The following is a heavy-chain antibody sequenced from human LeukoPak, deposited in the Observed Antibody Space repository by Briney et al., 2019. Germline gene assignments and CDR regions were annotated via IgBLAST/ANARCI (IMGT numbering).Heavy chain of an antibody. D-gene: IGHD4-17*01. J-gene: IGHJ6*02. CDR3: ARTTHDYYYYGMDV. CDR1: GGSISSGGYY. Sequence: SQTLSLTCTVSGGSISSGGYYWSWIRQHPGKGLEWIGYIYYSGSTYYNPSLKSRVTISVDTSKNQFSLKLSSVTAADMAVYYCARTTHDYYYYGMDVWGQGTTVTVSS. CDR2: IYYSGST. V-gene: IGHV4-31*03.